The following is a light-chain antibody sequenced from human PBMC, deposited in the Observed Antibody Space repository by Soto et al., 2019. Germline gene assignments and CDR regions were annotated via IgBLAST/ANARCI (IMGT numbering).Light chain of an antibody. CDR2: RTT. CDR3: AAWHMGAWV. J-gene: IGLJ3*02. Sequence: QPVLTQPPSASGTPGQSVTISCSGDSSNIGSNYVYWYQQLPGTAPKLLIYRTTERPSGVPDRFSGSKSGTSASLAISGLRSEDEADYYCAAWHMGAWVFGGGTKVTVL. CDR1: SSNIGSNY. V-gene: IGLV1-47*01.